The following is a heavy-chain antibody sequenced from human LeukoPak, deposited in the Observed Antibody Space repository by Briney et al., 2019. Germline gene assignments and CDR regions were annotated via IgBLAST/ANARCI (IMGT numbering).Heavy chain of an antibody. CDR2: INPNSGDT. Sequence: ASVKVSCKASGYTFTSYGISWVRQAPGLGLEWMGWINPNSGDTNYAQKFQGRVTMTRDTSTSTAYMELNRLTSDDAAVYYCARETGVYWGQGTLVTVSS. CDR3: ARETGVY. D-gene: IGHD3-10*01. CDR1: GYTFTSYG. V-gene: IGHV1-2*02. J-gene: IGHJ4*02.